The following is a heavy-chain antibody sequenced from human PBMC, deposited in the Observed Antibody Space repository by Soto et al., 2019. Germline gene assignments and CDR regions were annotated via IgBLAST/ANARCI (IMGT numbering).Heavy chain of an antibody. J-gene: IGHJ6*02. CDR1: GYTFTSYD. D-gene: IGHD2-15*01. CDR3: ARGGPCSGGSCLYYYYYGMDV. V-gene: IGHV1-8*01. CDR2: MNPNSGNT. Sequence: ASVKVSCKASGYTFTSYDINWVRQATGQGLEWMGWMNPNSGNTGYAQKFQGRVTMTRNTSISTAYVELSSLRSEDTAVYYCARGGPCSGGSCLYYYYYGMDVWGQGTTVTVSS.